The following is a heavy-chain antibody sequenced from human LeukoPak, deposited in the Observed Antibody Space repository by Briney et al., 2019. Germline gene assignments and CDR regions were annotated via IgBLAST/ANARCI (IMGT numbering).Heavy chain of an antibody. CDR1: GSTFRSYA. CDR3: AKAYWDGYFYYFDY. D-gene: IGHD5-24*01. J-gene: IGHJ4*02. Sequence: GGSLRLSCAASGSTFRSYAMSWVRQASGKGLEWVSAISGSGGSTYYADSVKGRFTISRDNSKNTLYLQMNSLRAEDTAVYYCAKAYWDGYFYYFDYWGQGTLVTVSS. CDR2: ISGSGGST. V-gene: IGHV3-23*01.